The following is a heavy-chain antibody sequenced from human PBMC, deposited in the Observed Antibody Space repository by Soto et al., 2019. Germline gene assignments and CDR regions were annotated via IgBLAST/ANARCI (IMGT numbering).Heavy chain of an antibody. CDR1: GGTFSSYA. CDR3: ARWPYMVEAATDYYYYGMDV. Sequence: SVKVSCKASGGTFSSYAISWVRQAPGQGLEWMGGIIPIFGTANYAQKFQGRVTITADESTSTAYMELSSLRSEDTAVYYCARWPYMVEAATDYYYYGMDVWGQGTTGTVSS. CDR2: IIPIFGTA. D-gene: IGHD2-15*01. J-gene: IGHJ6*02. V-gene: IGHV1-69*13.